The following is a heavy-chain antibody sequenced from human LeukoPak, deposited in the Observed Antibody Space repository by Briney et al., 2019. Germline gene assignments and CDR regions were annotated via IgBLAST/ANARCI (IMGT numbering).Heavy chain of an antibody. V-gene: IGHV4-4*02. J-gene: IGHJ4*02. D-gene: IGHD6-13*01. CDR3: ARPIAAAGTGGFDY. CDR2: IYHSGSS. Sequence: PSETLSLTCAVSGGSISSSNWWIWVRQPPGKGLEWIGEIYHSGSSNYNPSLKSRVTISVDKSKNQFSLKLSSVTAADTAVYYCARPIAAAGTGGFDYWGQGTLVTVSS. CDR1: GGSISSSNW.